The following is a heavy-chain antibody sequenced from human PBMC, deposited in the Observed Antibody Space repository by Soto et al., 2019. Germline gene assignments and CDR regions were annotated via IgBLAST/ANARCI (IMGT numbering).Heavy chain of an antibody. J-gene: IGHJ5*02. CDR1: GASIRSTDYY. D-gene: IGHD2-21*02. CDR2: VYYTGST. V-gene: IGHV4-30-4*01. Sequence: SETLSLTCTVSGASIRSTDYYWSWIRQALGKGLEWIGYVYYTGSTYYNPSLMSRLTISVDTSKNQFSLKLTSVTAAETAVYYCVRTAREGAVAPHWFDRWGQGTQVTVSS. CDR3: VRTAREGAVAPHWFDR.